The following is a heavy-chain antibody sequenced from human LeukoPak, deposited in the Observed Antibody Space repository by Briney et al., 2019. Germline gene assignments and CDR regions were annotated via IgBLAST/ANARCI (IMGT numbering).Heavy chain of an antibody. CDR3: ARLGSYHDF. D-gene: IGHD1-26*01. CDR2: IHSSGGS. J-gene: IGHJ4*02. V-gene: IGHV4-4*09. CDR1: GASISNYH. Sequence: KSSETLSLTCTVSGASISNYHWSWIRQTPEKGLEWMGHIHSSGGSSYYPPLKSRLTLSIDTSRNQLSLKLPSATAADTAVYFCARLGSYHDFWGQGALVTVSS.